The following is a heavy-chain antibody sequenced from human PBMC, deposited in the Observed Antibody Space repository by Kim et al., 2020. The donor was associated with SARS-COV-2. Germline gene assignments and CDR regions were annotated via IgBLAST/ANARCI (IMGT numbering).Heavy chain of an antibody. CDR2: IYSGGST. CDR3: ARERGSGYYDFDY. J-gene: IGHJ4*02. Sequence: GGSLRLSCAASGFTVSSNYMSWVRQAPGKGLEWVSVIYSGGSTYYADSVKGRFTISRDNSKNTLYLQMNSLRAEDTAVYYCARERGSGYYDFDYWGQGTLVTVSS. V-gene: IGHV3-66*01. CDR1: GFTVSSNY. D-gene: IGHD3-22*01.